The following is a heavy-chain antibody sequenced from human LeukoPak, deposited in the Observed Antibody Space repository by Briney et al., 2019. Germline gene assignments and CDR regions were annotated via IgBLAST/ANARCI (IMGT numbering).Heavy chain of an antibody. D-gene: IGHD2-15*01. CDR2: WYFTGTT. CDR1: GASITSTTYY. Sequence: KPSETLSLTCSVSGASITSTTYYWSWIRQSPGQGLEWIGSWYFTGTTYPNPSLKSPVTISVDTSKNQFSLKFPSVTAADTAIYYCARIIVAKGDWFNPWGQGTLVTVSS. V-gene: IGHV4-39*01. J-gene: IGHJ5*02. CDR3: ARIIVAKGDWFNP.